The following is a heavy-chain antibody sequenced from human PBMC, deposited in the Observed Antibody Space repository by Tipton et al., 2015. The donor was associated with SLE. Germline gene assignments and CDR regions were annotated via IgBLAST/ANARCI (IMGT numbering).Heavy chain of an antibody. V-gene: IGHV3-21*04. CDR3: ARAGIPPYYYYYMDV. CDR2: ISTTSSRI. CDR1: GFIFSIYS. D-gene: IGHD6-13*01. J-gene: IGHJ6*03. Sequence: SLRLSCAASGFIFSIYSMNWVRQAPGKGLEWVSSISTTSSRIYYADSVKGRFTISRDNAKNSLYLQMNSLRAEDTAVYYCARAGIPPYYYYYMDVWGKGTTVTVSS.